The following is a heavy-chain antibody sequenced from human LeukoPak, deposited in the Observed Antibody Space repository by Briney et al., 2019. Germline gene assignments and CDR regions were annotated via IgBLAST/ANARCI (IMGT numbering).Heavy chain of an antibody. CDR2: INWNSANI. J-gene: IGHJ4*02. D-gene: IGHD1-26*01. V-gene: IGHV3-9*03. CDR1: GFTFDDYA. CDR3: AKGSGYSLTAPYYFDY. Sequence: GGSLRLSCAASGFTFDDYAMHWVRQAPGKGLEWVSSINWNSANISYADSVKGRFTISRDNAKNSLYLQMNSVRAEDMALYYCAKGSGYSLTAPYYFDYWGQGTLVTVSS.